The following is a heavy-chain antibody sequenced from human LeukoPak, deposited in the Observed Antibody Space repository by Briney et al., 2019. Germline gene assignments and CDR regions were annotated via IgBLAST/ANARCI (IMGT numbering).Heavy chain of an antibody. Sequence: GGSLRLSCAASGFTFSTYVIHWVREAPGRGLEWGAGICNDGSNKYYADSLKGRFTISRDNSKNTLYLQMNSMRAEDTAVYSCARGLEGFDYWGQGRLVTVS. J-gene: IGHJ4*02. CDR1: GFTFSTYV. CDR2: ICNDGSNK. V-gene: IGHV3-33*01. CDR3: ARGLEGFDY.